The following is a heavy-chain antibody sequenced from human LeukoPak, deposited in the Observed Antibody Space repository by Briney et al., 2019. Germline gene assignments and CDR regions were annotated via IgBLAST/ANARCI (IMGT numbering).Heavy chain of an antibody. CDR2: IKQDGTEK. V-gene: IGHV3-7*01. Sequence: GGSLRLSCAASGFSFRSYLMTWVRQAPGKGLEWVANIKQDGTEKHYVDSVKGRFTVSRDNAKNSLYLQMNSLRAEDTAVYYCARDLPMAGNGWPNDYWGQGTLVTVSS. J-gene: IGHJ4*02. CDR3: ARDLPMAGNGWPNDY. D-gene: IGHD6-19*01. CDR1: GFSFRSYL.